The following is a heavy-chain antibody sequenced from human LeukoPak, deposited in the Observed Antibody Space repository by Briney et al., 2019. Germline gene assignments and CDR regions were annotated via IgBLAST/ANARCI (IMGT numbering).Heavy chain of an antibody. CDR1: VYSISRGYY. D-gene: IGHD2-2*01. CDR3: ARDDCSRTSCYFGVDV. Sequence: SETLSLTCTVSVYSISRGYYWGWLRQPPGKGLEWIGSIYHSGSTYYNPSLKSRVTLSVDTSKNQFSLQLSSVTAAETAVYYCARDDCSRTSCYFGVDVWGKGTTVTVSS. J-gene: IGHJ6*04. V-gene: IGHV4-38-2*02. CDR2: IYHSGST.